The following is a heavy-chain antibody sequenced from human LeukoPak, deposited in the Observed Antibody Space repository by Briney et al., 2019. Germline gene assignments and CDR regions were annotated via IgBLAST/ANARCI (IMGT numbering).Heavy chain of an antibody. CDR3: ARGPYGSGSYSGY. CDR1: GFTFSSYS. J-gene: IGHJ4*02. D-gene: IGHD3-10*01. V-gene: IGHV3-21*01. CDR2: ISSSSSYI. Sequence: TGGSLRLSCAASGFTFSSYSMNWVRQAPGKGLEWVSSISSSSSYIYYADSVKGRFTISRDNAKNSLYLQMNSLRAEDTAVYYCARGPYGSGSYSGYWGQGTLVTVSS.